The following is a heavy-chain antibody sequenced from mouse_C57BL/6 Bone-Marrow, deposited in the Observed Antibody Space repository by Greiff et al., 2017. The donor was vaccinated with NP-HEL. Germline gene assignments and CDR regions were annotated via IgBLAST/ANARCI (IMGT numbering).Heavy chain of an antibody. CDR2: INPNNGGT. V-gene: IGHV1-26*01. CDR1: GYTFTDYY. CDR3: ARDGSSPYYAMDY. J-gene: IGHJ4*01. Sequence: EVQLQQSGPELVKPGASVKISCKASGYTFTDYYMNWVKQSHGKSLEWIGDINPNNGGTSYNQKFKGKATLTVDKSSSTAYMDLRSLTSEDSAVYYCARDGSSPYYAMDYWGQGTSVTVSS. D-gene: IGHD1-1*01.